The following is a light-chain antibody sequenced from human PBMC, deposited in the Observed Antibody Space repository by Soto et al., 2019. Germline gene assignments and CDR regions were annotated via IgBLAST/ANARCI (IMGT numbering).Light chain of an antibody. CDR3: QRYGSSPPFT. CDR2: GAS. Sequence: EIVLTQSPGTLSLSPGERATLSCRASQRISSRYLAWYQQKPGQAPRLLISGASTRATGIPDRFSGSGSGTYFILTISRLEPEDCAVYFCQRYGSSPPFTFGQGTKVEI. CDR1: QRISSRY. J-gene: IGKJ2*01. V-gene: IGKV3-20*01.